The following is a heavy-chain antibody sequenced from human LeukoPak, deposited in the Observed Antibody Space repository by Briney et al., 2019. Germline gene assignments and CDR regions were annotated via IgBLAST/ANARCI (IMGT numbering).Heavy chain of an antibody. J-gene: IGHJ4*02. V-gene: IGHV1-46*01. CDR1: GYTFTSYY. CDR3: ARDTREMAKSFRIDY. CDR2: INPSGGST. Sequence: ASVKVSCKASGYTFTSYYMHWVRQAPGQGLEWMGIINPSGGSTSYAQKFQGRVTMTRDTSTSTVYMELSSLRSEDTAVYYCARDTREMAKSFRIDYWGQGTLVTVSS. D-gene: IGHD5-24*01.